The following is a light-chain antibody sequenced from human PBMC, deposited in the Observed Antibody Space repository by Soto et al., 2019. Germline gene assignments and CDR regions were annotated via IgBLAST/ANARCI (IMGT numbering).Light chain of an antibody. V-gene: IGLV1-40*01. CDR1: SSNIGARYD. CDR2: GSI. Sequence: QSVLTQPPSVSGAPGQRVTISCTGSSSNIGARYDVHWYQQLPGTAPKLLIYGSINRPSGVPDRFAGSKSGTSASLAITGLQAEDEADYYCQSYDSSLSGWVFGGGTKVTVL. J-gene: IGLJ3*02. CDR3: QSYDSSLSGWV.